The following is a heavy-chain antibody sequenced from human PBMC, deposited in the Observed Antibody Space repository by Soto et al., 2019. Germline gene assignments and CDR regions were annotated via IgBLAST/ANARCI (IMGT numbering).Heavy chain of an antibody. CDR2: IRSKANSYAT. D-gene: IGHD3-9*01. J-gene: IGHJ6*02. V-gene: IGHV3-73*01. CDR1: GFTFSGSA. CDR3: TILYYDILTGRNMDV. Sequence: GGSLRLSCAASGFTFSGSAMHWVRQASGKGLEWVGRIRSKANSYATAYAASVKGRFTISRDDSKNTAYLQMNSLKTEDTAVYYFTILYYDILTGRNMDVWGQGTTVTVSS.